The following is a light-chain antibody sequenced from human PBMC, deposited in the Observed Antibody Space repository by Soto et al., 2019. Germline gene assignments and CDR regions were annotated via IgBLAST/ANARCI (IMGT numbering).Light chain of an antibody. J-gene: IGLJ1*01. V-gene: IGLV2-14*01. CDR1: SSDVGNYKY. CDR3: FSYTSSGTYV. Sequence: QSALTQPAPVSGSPGRSITISCTGTSSDVGNYKYVSWYQQHPGKAPKLMIYEVSNRPSGVSNRFSGSKSGNTASLTISGLQAEDETDYYCFSYTSSGTYVFGTGTKVTVL. CDR2: EVS.